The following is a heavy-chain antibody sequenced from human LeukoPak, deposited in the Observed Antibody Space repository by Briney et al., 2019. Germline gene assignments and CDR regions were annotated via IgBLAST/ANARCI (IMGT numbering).Heavy chain of an antibody. CDR1: GGTFSSYA. Sequence: GASVKVSCKASGGTFSSYAISWVRQAPGQGHEWMGRIIPIFGTANYAQKFQGRVTITTDESTSTAYMELSSLRSEDTAVYYCARGSGWYIQHWGQGTLFTVSS. D-gene: IGHD6-19*01. CDR2: IIPIFGTA. V-gene: IGHV1-69*05. J-gene: IGHJ1*01. CDR3: ARGSGWYIQH.